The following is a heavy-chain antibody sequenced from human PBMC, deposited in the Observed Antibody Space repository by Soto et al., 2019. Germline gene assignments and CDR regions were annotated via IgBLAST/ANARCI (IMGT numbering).Heavy chain of an antibody. D-gene: IGHD2-15*01. CDR1: GGSISSYY. CDR2: IYYSGST. V-gene: IGHV4-59*08. CDR3: ARRGGAAAFYFDY. Sequence: QVQLQESGPGLVKPSETLSLTCTVSGGSISSYYWSWIRQPPGKGLEWIGYIYYSGSTNYNPSLKIRVTISVDTSKNQFSLKLSSVTAADTAVYYCARRGGAAAFYFDYWGQGTLVTVSS. J-gene: IGHJ4*02.